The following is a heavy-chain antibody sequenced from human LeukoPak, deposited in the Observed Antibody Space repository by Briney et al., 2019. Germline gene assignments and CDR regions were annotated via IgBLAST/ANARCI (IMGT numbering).Heavy chain of an antibody. Sequence: ASVKVSCKASGYTFTSYDINWVRQAPGQGLEWMGRINPNSGGTNYAQKFQGRVTMTRDTSISTAYMELSRLRSDDTAVYYCARASEYYDFWSGYYTLFDYWGQGTLVTVSS. CDR2: INPNSGGT. D-gene: IGHD3-3*01. CDR3: ARASEYYDFWSGYYTLFDY. CDR1: GYTFTSYD. J-gene: IGHJ4*02. V-gene: IGHV1-2*06.